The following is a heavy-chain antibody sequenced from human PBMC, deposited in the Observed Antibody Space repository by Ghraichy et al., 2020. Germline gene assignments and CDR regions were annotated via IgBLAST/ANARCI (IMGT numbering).Heavy chain of an antibody. D-gene: IGHD3-3*01. CDR3: ARVYYDFWSGYRWSAGYYFDY. V-gene: IGHV3-7*01. CDR1: GFTFSSYW. Sequence: GGSLRLSCAASGFTFSSYWMSWVRQAPGKGLEWVANIKQDGSEKYYVDSVKGRFTISRDNAKNSLYLQMNSLRAEDTAVYYCARVYYDFWSGYRWSAGYYFDYWGQGTLVTVSS. CDR2: IKQDGSEK. J-gene: IGHJ4*02.